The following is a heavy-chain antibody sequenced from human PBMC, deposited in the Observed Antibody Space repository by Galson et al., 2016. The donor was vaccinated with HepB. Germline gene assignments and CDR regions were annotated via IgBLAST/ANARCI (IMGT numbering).Heavy chain of an antibody. V-gene: IGHV3-23*01. J-gene: IGHJ4*02. CDR2: ISGSAGST. CDR1: GFTFSTYA. CDR3: VRDRATYDSSGYWFDY. Sequence: SLRLSCAASGFTFSTYAMSWVRQAPGKGLEWVSVISGSAGSTYYADSVKGRFTISRDTSKNKLYLQMNSLRAEDTAVYYCVRDRATYDSSGYWFDYWGQGALVTVSS. D-gene: IGHD3-22*01.